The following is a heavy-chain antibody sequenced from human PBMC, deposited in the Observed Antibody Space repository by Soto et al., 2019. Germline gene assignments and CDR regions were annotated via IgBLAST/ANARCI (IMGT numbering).Heavy chain of an antibody. CDR1: GFTFSDYY. V-gene: IGHV3-11*01. Sequence: QVQLVESGGGLVKPGGSLRLSCAASGFTFSDYYMSWIRQAPGKGLEWVSYISSSGSTIYYADSVKGRFTISRDNAKNSLYLQMNSRRAEDTAVYYCASMGGYCSGGSCHSTDAFDIWGQGTMVTVSS. CDR3: ASMGGYCSGGSCHSTDAFDI. D-gene: IGHD2-15*01. J-gene: IGHJ3*02. CDR2: ISSSGSTI.